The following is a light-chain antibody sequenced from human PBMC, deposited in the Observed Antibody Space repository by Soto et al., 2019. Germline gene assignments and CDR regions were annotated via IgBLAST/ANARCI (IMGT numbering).Light chain of an antibody. CDR2: AAS. CDR1: QGIRNY. Sequence: DIQMTQSPTSLSASVGARVTITCRASQGIRNYVAWYQQIPGKAPKLLIYAASTLQSGVPSRFSGSVSGTDFTLTINGLQAEDVATYSCQKYSSVPVFGPGTKVEIK. J-gene: IGKJ3*01. CDR3: QKYSSVPV. V-gene: IGKV1-27*01.